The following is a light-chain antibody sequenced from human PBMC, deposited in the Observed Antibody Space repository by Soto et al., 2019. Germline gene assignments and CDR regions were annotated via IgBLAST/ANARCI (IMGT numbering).Light chain of an antibody. Sequence: EIVLTQSPGTLSLSPGERATLSCRASQSVSSYYLAWYQQKPGQAPRLLIYGASSRATGIPDRFSGSGSGTDFTLTISRLEPEEFAVYYCQQYGSSIITFGPGTKVDIK. CDR2: GAS. CDR1: QSVSSYY. V-gene: IGKV3-20*01. CDR3: QQYGSSIIT. J-gene: IGKJ3*01.